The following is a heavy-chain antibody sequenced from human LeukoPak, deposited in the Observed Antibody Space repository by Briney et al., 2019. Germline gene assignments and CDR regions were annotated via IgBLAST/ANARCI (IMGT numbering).Heavy chain of an antibody. CDR1: GCSISSGGYY. CDR3: ARVYGSGSYYIPDNWFDP. CDR2: IYYSGST. Sequence: SQTLSLTCTVSGCSISSGGYYWSWIRQHPGKGLEWIGYIYYSGSTYYNPSLKSRVTISVDTSKNQFSLKLSSVTAADTAVYYCARVYGSGSYYIPDNWFDPWGQGTLVTVSS. D-gene: IGHD3-10*01. J-gene: IGHJ5*02. V-gene: IGHV4-31*03.